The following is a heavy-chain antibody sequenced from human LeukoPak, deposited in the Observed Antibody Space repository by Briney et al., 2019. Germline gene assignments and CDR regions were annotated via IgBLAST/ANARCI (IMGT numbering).Heavy chain of an antibody. V-gene: IGHV4-4*07. D-gene: IGHD3-22*01. CDR2: TYTSGST. CDR1: GGSISSYY. J-gene: IGHJ4*02. Sequence: PSETLSLTCTVSGGSISSYYWSWIRQPAGKGLEWIGRTYTSGSTNYNPSLKSRVTMSVDTSKNQFSLKLSSVTAADTAVYYCARSLEYYDSSGYYRGPFDYWGQGTLVTVSS. CDR3: ARSLEYYDSSGYYRGPFDY.